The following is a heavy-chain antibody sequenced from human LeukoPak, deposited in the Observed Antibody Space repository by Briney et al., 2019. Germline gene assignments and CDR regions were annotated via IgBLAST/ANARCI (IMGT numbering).Heavy chain of an antibody. CDR3: AKDGRGYTYGYEDYFDY. D-gene: IGHD5-18*01. CDR1: GFTFSSYT. J-gene: IGHJ4*02. Sequence: GGSLRLSCAASGFTFSSYTMSWVRQAPGKGLEWVSTITTSDGNTYYADSVKGRFTISRDNSKNTLFLQMNSMRAEETAVYYCAKDGRGYTYGYEDYFDYWGRGTLVTVSS. V-gene: IGHV3-23*01. CDR2: ITTSDGNT.